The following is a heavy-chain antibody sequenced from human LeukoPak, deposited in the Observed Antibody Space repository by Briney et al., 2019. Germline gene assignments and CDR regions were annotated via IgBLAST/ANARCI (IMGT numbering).Heavy chain of an antibody. J-gene: IGHJ4*02. D-gene: IGHD1-26*01. CDR1: GGSISSSSYY. CDR3: AKGGVGAVDY. Sequence: SETLSLTCTVSGGSISSSSYYWGWIRQPPGKGLEWIGSIYYSGSTYYNPSLKSRVTISVDTSKNQFSLKLGSVIAAGTAVYYCAKGGVGAVDYWGQGTLVTVSS. V-gene: IGHV4-39*07. CDR2: IYYSGST.